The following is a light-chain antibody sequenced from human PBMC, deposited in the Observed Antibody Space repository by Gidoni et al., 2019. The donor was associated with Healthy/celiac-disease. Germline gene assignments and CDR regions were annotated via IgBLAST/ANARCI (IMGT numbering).Light chain of an antibody. CDR2: DAS. Sequence: IVFTQSPATLSLSPGERATLSCRASQSVSSYLAWYQQKPGQAPRLLIYDASKRATGIPARFSGSGSGTDFTLTISSLEPEDFAVYYCQQRSNWPPRYTFXQXTKLXIK. V-gene: IGKV3-11*01. CDR3: QQRSNWPPRYT. J-gene: IGKJ2*01. CDR1: QSVSSY.